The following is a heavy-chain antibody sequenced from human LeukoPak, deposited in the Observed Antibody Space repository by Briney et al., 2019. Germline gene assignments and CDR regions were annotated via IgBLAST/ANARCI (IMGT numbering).Heavy chain of an antibody. Sequence: ASVKVSCKAFGYTFTTYDINWVRQAPGQGLEWMGWMNPNSGNTGYAQKFQGRVTMTRNTSINTASMELGSLRSDDTTVYYCARGGGGCTSTTCYGGGKYYFYGMDLWGQGTTVTVFS. CDR1: GYTFTTYD. J-gene: IGHJ6*02. V-gene: IGHV1-8*01. CDR3: ARGGGGCTSTTCYGGGKYYFYGMDL. D-gene: IGHD2-2*01. CDR2: MNPNSGNT.